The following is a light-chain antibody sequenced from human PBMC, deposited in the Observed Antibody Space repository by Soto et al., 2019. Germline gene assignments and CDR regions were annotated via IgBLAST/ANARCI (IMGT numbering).Light chain of an antibody. Sequence: QSVLTQPPSASGSPGQSVTISCTGSSSDIGAYNYVSWYQQRPGQVPKLIIYEVTKRPSGVPDRFSGSKSGNTASLTISGLQAEDEGDYYCTSFAPGRIYVFGSGTQLTVL. J-gene: IGLJ7*01. CDR1: SSDIGAYNY. CDR2: EVT. V-gene: IGLV2-8*01. CDR3: TSFAPGRIYV.